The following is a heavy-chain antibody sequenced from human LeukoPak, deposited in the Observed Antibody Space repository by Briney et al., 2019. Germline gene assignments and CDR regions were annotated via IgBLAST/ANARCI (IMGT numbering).Heavy chain of an antibody. V-gene: IGHV4-34*01. CDR2: INHSGST. D-gene: IGHD3-22*01. CDR1: GGAFSGYY. Sequence: SETLSLTCAVYGGAFSGYYWSWIRQPPGKGLEWIGEINHSGSTNYNPSLKSRVTISVDTSKNQFSLKLSSVTAADTAVYYCACITTADAFDIWGQGTMVTVSS. CDR3: ACITTADAFDI. J-gene: IGHJ3*02.